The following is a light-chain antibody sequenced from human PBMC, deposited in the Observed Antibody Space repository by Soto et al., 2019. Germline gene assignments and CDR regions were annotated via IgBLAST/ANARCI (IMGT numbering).Light chain of an antibody. CDR2: DDS. CDR3: QVWDGSSVV. V-gene: IGLV3-21*02. J-gene: IGLJ2*01. Sequence: SYELTQPPSVSVAPGQTARITCGGNNIGVKSVHWYQQKPGQAPVLVVYDDSARPSGIPERFSGSNSGNTATLTISRVEAGDEADYYCQVWDGSSVVFGGGTKVTVL. CDR1: NIGVKS.